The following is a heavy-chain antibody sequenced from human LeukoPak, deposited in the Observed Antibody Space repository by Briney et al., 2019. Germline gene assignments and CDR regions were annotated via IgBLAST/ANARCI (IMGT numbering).Heavy chain of an antibody. D-gene: IGHD2-21*01. Sequence: ASVKVSCKASGYSFINYGINWVRQAPGQGLEWMGWITTYTGDTNYAQKFQGRVTMTTDASTSTVYMELRSLRSDDTAVYYCARDVEIVSYYGMHVWGQGTTVTISS. J-gene: IGHJ6*02. V-gene: IGHV1-18*01. CDR3: ARDVEIVSYYGMHV. CDR1: GYSFINYG. CDR2: ITTYTGDT.